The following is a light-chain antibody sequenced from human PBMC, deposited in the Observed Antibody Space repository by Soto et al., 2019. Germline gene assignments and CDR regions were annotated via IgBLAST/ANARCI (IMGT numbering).Light chain of an antibody. CDR2: GAS. CDR1: HSVSRTY. CDR3: QQFDDSAT. Sequence: EIVLTQSPGTLSLSPGERATLSCRASHSVSRTYLAWYQQKPGQAPRLLIFGASDRATGTPDRLSGSGSGTDFTLTISRLEPEDYAVYYCQQFDDSATFGQGTRLEIK. V-gene: IGKV3-20*01. J-gene: IGKJ5*01.